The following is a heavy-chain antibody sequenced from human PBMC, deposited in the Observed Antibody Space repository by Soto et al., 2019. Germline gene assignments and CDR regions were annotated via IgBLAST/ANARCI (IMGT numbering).Heavy chain of an antibody. CDR3: GSPGHVDY. CDR2: INQSGNT. J-gene: IGHJ4*02. Sequence: QVQLQQWGAGLLKTSETLSLTCAVYGGSFSGYYWSWIRQPPGKGLEWIGEINQSGNTKYNPSLKSRVTISGDTSKKQFSLKLSSVTAADTAVYYCGSPGHVDYWGQGTLVTVSS. V-gene: IGHV4-34*01. CDR1: GGSFSGYY.